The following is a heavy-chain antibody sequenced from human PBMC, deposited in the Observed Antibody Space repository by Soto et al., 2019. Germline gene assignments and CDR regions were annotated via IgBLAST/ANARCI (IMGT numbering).Heavy chain of an antibody. J-gene: IGHJ4*02. CDR1: GYTFTNFG. Sequence: QVQLVQSGAEVKKPGASVKVSCKASGYTFTNFGISWVRQAPGQGLEWMGWISAYNGNTNYAQKFQGRVTMTTDTTPSTGYIEVRRPKIDHNAGDFWGGGGNPIGFWGQGTLVTVSS. D-gene: IGHD3-16*01. CDR2: ISAYNGNT. CDR3: GGGGNPIGF. V-gene: IGHV1-18*01.